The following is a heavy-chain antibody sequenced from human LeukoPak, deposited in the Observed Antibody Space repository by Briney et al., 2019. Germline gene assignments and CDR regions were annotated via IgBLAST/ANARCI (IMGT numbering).Heavy chain of an antibody. V-gene: IGHV1-18*01. CDR1: GYTFSSYG. CDR3: ARVRPPNIVDSVMDYKYYHDMDV. J-gene: IGHJ6*02. CDR2: VSPYNGNT. D-gene: IGHD5-18*01. Sequence: ASVKVSCKASGYTFSSYGISWVRQAPGQGLEWMGWVSPYNGNTEYGQKVQGRVTMTTDRPTTTAPMELRSLRSDDTAMYYCARVRPPNIVDSVMDYKYYHDMDVWGQGTTVTVSS.